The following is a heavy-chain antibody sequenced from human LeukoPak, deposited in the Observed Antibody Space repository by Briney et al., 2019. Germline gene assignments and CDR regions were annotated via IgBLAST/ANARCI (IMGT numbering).Heavy chain of an antibody. CDR2: IYYSGST. CDR3: ARQHKPRGSPFDY. V-gene: IGHV4-59*01. J-gene: IGHJ4*02. CDR1: GGSISSYY. Sequence: SETLSLTGTVSGGSISSYYWSWIRQPPGRGLEWIGYIYYSGSTNYNPSLKSRVTISVDTSKNQFSLKLSSVTAADTAVYYCARQHKPRGSPFDYWGQGTLVTVSS. D-gene: IGHD1-26*01.